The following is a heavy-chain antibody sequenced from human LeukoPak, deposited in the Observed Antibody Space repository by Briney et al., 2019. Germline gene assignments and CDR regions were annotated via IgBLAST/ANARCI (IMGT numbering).Heavy chain of an antibody. D-gene: IGHD6-19*01. J-gene: IGHJ4*02. CDR1: GGSISGYY. CDR2: IYYSGST. CDR3: ARGPRSSDWYSVDY. V-gene: IGHV4-59*12. Sequence: SETLSLTCTVSGGSISGYYWSWIRQPPGKGLEWIGYIYYSGSTSYNPSLKSRVTMSVDTSKNQFSLKLSSVTAADTAVYYCARGPRSSDWYSVDYWGRGTLVTVSS.